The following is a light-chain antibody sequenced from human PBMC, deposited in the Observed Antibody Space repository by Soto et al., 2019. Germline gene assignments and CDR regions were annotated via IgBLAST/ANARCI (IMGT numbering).Light chain of an antibody. CDR3: QHYATSPIT. Sequence: VSTQSPDTLSLSPGATAIFSCRASQTIDTYSAWYQLTPGQRPRLLIYGASSRALGIPDRFIGSGSGTNFTLTIHRLEPEDFAVYFCQHYATSPITFGQGTRLEIK. J-gene: IGKJ5*01. V-gene: IGKV3-20*01. CDR2: GAS. CDR1: QTIDTY.